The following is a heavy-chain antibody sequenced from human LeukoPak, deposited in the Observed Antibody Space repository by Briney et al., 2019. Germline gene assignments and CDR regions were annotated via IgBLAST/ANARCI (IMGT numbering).Heavy chain of an antibody. J-gene: IGHJ5*02. CDR1: GFTFSSYG. D-gene: IGHD3-22*01. V-gene: IGHV3-33*01. CDR3: ARGRNYYYDSSGYYNNWFDP. Sequence: PGRSLRLSCAASGFTFSSYGMHWVRQAPGKGLEWVAVIWYDGSNKYYADSVKGRFTISRDNSKNTLYLQMNSLRAEDTALYHCARGRNYYYDSSGYYNNWFDPWGQGTLVTVSS. CDR2: IWYDGSNK.